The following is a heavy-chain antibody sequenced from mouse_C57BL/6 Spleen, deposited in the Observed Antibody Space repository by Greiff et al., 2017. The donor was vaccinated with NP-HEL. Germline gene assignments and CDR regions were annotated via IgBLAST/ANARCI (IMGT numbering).Heavy chain of an antibody. J-gene: IGHJ2*01. CDR3: ARDGYPGGY. CDR1: GYSITSGYY. CDR2: ISYDGSN. V-gene: IGHV3-6*01. D-gene: IGHD2-2*01. Sequence: DVQLQESGPGLVKPSQSLSLTCSVTGYSITSGYYWNWIRQSPGNKLEWMGYISYDGSNNYNPSLKNRISITRDTSKNQFFLKLNSVTTEDTATYYCARDGYPGGYWGQGTTLTVSS.